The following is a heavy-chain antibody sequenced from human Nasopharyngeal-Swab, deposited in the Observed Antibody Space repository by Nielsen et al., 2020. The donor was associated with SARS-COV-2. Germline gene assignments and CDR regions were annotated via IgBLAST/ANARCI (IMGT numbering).Heavy chain of an antibody. CDR1: GYSFTGYW. V-gene: IGHV5-10-1*01. J-gene: IGHJ5*02. D-gene: IGHD1-26*01. Sequence: GEPLKISCKGSGYSFTGYWISWVRQMPGKGLEWMGRIDPSDSYTNYSPSFQGHVTISADKSISTAYLQWSSLKASDTAMYYCAGTRIVGATTAWFDPWGQGTLVTVSS. CDR3: AGTRIVGATTAWFDP. CDR2: IDPSDSYT.